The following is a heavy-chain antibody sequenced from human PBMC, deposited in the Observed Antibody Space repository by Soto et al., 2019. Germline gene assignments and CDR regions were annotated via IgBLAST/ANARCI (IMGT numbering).Heavy chain of an antibody. J-gene: IGHJ4*02. CDR3: AKGGYNYGFLFDC. CDR1: GFTFSTYA. D-gene: IGHD5-18*01. V-gene: IGHV3-23*05. CDR2: IDNSGGIT. Sequence: EVQLLESGGGLVKPGGSLRLSCAASGFTFSTYAMSWVRQAPGKGLEWVSTIDNSGGITYYADSVKGRFTISRDNSKNTLYLQMNSLRAEDTAVYYCAKGGYNYGFLFDCWGQGTLVTVSS.